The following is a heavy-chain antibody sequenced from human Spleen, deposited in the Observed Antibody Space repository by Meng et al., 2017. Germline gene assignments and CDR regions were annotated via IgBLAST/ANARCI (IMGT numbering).Heavy chain of an antibody. Sequence: VQLVESGGGLVKPGGSLRLSCAASGFTFSDYYMSWIRQAPGKGLVWVSRINSDGSAATYADSVKGRFTISRDNAKNTLYLQMNSLRAEDTAVYYCSLERETALDFWGQGTLVTVSS. V-gene: IGHV3-74*02. J-gene: IGHJ4*02. CDR3: SLERETALDF. D-gene: IGHD5-18*01. CDR2: INSDGSAA. CDR1: GFTFSDYY.